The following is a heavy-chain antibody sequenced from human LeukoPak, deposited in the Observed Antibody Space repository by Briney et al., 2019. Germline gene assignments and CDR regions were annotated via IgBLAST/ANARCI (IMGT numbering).Heavy chain of an antibody. Sequence: GGSLRLSCEASGFTFSSYWMSWVRQAPGKGLEWVAHIKEDESDEYYVDSVRGQFTASRDNAKNSVNLQMNSLRVEDTAVYYCARWRGRQSEFDYWGQGTLVTVSS. J-gene: IGHJ4*02. V-gene: IGHV3-7*01. CDR3: ARWRGRQSEFDY. D-gene: IGHD1-1*01. CDR2: IKEDESDE. CDR1: GFTFSSYW.